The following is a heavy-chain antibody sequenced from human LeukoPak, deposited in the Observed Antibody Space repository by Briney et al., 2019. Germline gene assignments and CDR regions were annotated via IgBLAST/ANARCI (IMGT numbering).Heavy chain of an antibody. V-gene: IGHV4-59*01. CDR2: IYYSGST. D-gene: IGHD2-2*01. CDR1: GGSISSYY. J-gene: IGHJ2*01. Sequence: SETLSLTCTVSGGSISSYYWSWIRQPPGKGLEWIGYIYYSGSTNYNPSLKSRVSLSVDTSKNQFSLELSSVTAADTAVYYCATYRTSFIYWYFDLWGRGTLVTVSS. CDR3: ATYRTSFIYWYFDL.